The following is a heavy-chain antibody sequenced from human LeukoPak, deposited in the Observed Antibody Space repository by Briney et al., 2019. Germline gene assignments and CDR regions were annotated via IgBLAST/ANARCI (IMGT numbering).Heavy chain of an antibody. CDR1: GFIFSNYN. CDR3: ARSAYYDFWSGYPFDY. J-gene: IGHJ4*02. Sequence: GGSLRLSCAASGFIFSNYNMNWVRQAPGKGLEWVSYISSSSSTIYYADSVKGRFTISRDNAKNSLYLQMNSLRAEDTAVYYCARSAYYDFWSGYPFDYWGQGTLVTVSS. D-gene: IGHD3-3*01. CDR2: ISSSSSTI. V-gene: IGHV3-48*01.